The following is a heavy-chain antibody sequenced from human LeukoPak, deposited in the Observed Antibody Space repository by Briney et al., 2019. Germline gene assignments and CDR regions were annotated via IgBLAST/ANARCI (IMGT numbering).Heavy chain of an antibody. Sequence: GGALRLSCAAPGFTFSGSSMKCVRRGPGGGLEWGSYISRSSAAMYYADSVKGRFTISRDNAKNSLYLQLNSLRDEDTAMYYCARDLISGAYTFDYWGQGTLVTVSS. D-gene: IGHD1-26*01. CDR2: ISRSSAAM. J-gene: IGHJ4*02. V-gene: IGHV3-48*02. CDR1: GFTFSGSS. CDR3: ARDLISGAYTFDY.